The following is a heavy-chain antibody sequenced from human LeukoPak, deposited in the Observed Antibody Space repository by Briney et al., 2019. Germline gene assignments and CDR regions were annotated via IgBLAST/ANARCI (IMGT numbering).Heavy chain of an antibody. V-gene: IGHV3-30-3*01. CDR3: ARPKVRGVIIRFDY. CDR1: GFTFSSYA. D-gene: IGHD3-10*01. Sequence: GGSLRLSCAASGFTFSSYAIHWVRQAPGKGLEWVAVISYDGSNKYYADSVKGRFTISRDNSKNTLYLQMNSLRAEDTAVYYCARPKVRGVIIRFDYWGQGTLVTVSS. CDR2: ISYDGSNK. J-gene: IGHJ4*02.